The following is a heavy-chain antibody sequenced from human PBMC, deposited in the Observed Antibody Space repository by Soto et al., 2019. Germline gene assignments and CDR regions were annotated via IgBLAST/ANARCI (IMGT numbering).Heavy chain of an antibody. D-gene: IGHD3-22*01. CDR3: ARDQLYYNDISGRPLNAFDV. Sequence: GGSLRLSCAASGFTFSRYWMSWVRQAPGKGLEWVSYIGIGSSTKYYADSVKGRFTISRDNAKNSLYLQMNSLRAEDTAVYYCARDQLYYNDISGRPLNAFDVWGQGTMVTVSS. V-gene: IGHV3-48*01. CDR2: IGIGSSTK. J-gene: IGHJ3*01. CDR1: GFTFSRYW.